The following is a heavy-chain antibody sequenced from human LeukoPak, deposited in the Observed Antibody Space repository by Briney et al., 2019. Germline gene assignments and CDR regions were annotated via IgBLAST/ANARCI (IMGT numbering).Heavy chain of an antibody. D-gene: IGHD5-12*01. V-gene: IGHV3-53*01. CDR1: GFTVSSNY. J-gene: IGHJ6*04. CDR2: IYSGGST. CDR3: ARCGYSGCDKGYGMDV. Sequence: PGGSLRLSCAASGFTVSSNYMSWVRQAPGKGLEWVSVIYSGGSTYYADSVKGRFTISRDNSKNTLYLQMNSLRAEDTAVYYCARCGYSGCDKGYGMDVWGKGTTVTVSS.